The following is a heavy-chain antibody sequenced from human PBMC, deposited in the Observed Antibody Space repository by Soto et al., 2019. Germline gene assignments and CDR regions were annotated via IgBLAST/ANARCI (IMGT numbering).Heavy chain of an antibody. Sequence: QVQLVQSGAEVKKPGSSVKVSCKASGGTFSSYAISWVRQAPGQGLEWMGGIIPIFGTANYAQKVQGRVTITADECTSTAYMELSSLRSEDTAVYYCARGKIRYSSGWTGQYFDYWGQGTLVTVSS. J-gene: IGHJ4*02. V-gene: IGHV1-69*01. CDR2: IIPIFGTA. CDR1: GGTFSSYA. CDR3: ARGKIRYSSGWTGQYFDY. D-gene: IGHD6-19*01.